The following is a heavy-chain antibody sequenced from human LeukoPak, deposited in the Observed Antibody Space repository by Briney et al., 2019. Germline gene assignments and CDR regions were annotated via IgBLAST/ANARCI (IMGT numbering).Heavy chain of an antibody. CDR2: VSHSRNT. CDR1: GGSVISGSYY. CDR3: VREHDWGDFDF. D-gene: IGHD3-9*01. Sequence: SETLSLTCTVSGGSVISGSYYWSWIRQPPGKELEWIGYVSHSRNTNYNPSLKSRVTISKDTSKNQFSLKLSSVTAADTAVYYCVREHDWGDFDFWGQGTLVTVSS. V-gene: IGHV4-61*01. J-gene: IGHJ4*02.